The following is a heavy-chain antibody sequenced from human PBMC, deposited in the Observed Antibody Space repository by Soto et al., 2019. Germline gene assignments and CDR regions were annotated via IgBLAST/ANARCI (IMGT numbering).Heavy chain of an antibody. CDR1: GGTFSSYA. Sequence: SVKVSCKASGGTFSSYAISWVRQAPGQGLEWMGGIIPIFGTANYAQKFQGRVTITADESTSTAYMELSSLRSEDTAVYYCAMARADFWSGYYGPIEDYSYGMDVWRQGTTVTVSS. CDR2: IIPIFGTA. J-gene: IGHJ6*02. V-gene: IGHV1-69*13. CDR3: AMARADFWSGYYGPIEDYSYGMDV. D-gene: IGHD3-3*01.